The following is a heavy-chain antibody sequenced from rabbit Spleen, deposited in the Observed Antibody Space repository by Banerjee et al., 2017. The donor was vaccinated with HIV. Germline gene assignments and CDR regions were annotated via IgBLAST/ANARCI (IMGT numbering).Heavy chain of an antibody. CDR2: IYAGNSDST. V-gene: IGHV1S45*01. Sequence: QEQLEESGGGLVKPEGSLTLTCKASGFSFSDRDVMCWVRQAPGKGLEWIACIYAGNSDSTYYASWAKGRFTITRSTSLNTVTLQLNSLTAADTATYVCARSFRDYNWAVNLWGPGTLVTVS. CDR3: ARSFRDYNWAVNL. D-gene: IGHD2-1*01. CDR1: GFSFSDRDV. J-gene: IGHJ4*01.